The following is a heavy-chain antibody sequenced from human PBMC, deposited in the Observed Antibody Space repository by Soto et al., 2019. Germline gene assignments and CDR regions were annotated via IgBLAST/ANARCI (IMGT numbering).Heavy chain of an antibody. Sequence: LKISCKGSGYSFTSYWISWVRQMPGKGLEWMGRIDPSDSYTNYSPSFQGHVTISADKSISTAYLQWSSLKASDTAMYYCASPLTLNYYGSGSYGMDVWGQGTTVTVSS. V-gene: IGHV5-10-1*01. CDR1: GYSFTSYW. J-gene: IGHJ6*02. CDR3: ASPLTLNYYGSGSYGMDV. D-gene: IGHD3-10*01. CDR2: IDPSDSYT.